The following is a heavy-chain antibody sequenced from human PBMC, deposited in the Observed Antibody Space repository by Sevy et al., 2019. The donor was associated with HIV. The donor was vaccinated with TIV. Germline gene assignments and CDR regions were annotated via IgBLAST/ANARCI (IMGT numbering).Heavy chain of an antibody. J-gene: IGHJ6*02. D-gene: IGHD4-17*01. Sequence: SETLSLTCTVSGGSISSGDYYWSWIRQPPGKGLEWIGYIYYSGSTYYNPSLKRRVTISVDTSKNQFSLKLSSVTAADTAVYYCARDAYGDSVYYYYYGMDVWGQGTTVTVSS. CDR3: ARDAYGDSVYYYYYGMDV. V-gene: IGHV4-30-4*01. CDR1: GGSISSGDYY. CDR2: IYYSGST.